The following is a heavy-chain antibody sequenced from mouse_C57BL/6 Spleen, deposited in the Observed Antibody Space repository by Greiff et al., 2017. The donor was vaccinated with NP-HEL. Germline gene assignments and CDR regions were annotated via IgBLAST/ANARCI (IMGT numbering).Heavy chain of an antibody. CDR3: ARSHDSNYAWFAY. CDR2: IDPSDSYT. CDR1: GYTFTSYW. J-gene: IGHJ3*01. Sequence: VQLQQSGAELVMPGASVKLSCKASGYTFTSYWMHWVKQRPGQGLEWIGEIDPSDSYTNYNQKFKGKSTLTVDKSSSTASMQLSSLTSEVSAVYYWARSHDSNYAWFAYWGQGTLVTVSA. V-gene: IGHV1-69*01. D-gene: IGHD2-5*01.